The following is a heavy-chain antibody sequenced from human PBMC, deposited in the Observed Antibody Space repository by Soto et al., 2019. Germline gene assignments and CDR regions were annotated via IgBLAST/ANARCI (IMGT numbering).Heavy chain of an antibody. D-gene: IGHD6-13*01. V-gene: IGHV4-30-4*02. J-gene: IGHJ4*02. CDR2: IYYSGST. Sequence: SETLSLTCTVSGGSISSGDYYWSWIRQPPGKGLEWIGYIYYSGSTYYNPSLKSRATISIDTSNNQFSLKLRSVTAADTAVYYCARAAAADYWGQGTLVTVSS. CDR3: ARAAAADY. CDR1: GGSISSGDYY.